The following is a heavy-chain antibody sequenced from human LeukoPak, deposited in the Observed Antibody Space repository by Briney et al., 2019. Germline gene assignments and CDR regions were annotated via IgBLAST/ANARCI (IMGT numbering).Heavy chain of an antibody. J-gene: IGHJ4*02. Sequence: GGSLRLSCAVSGFTFSSYWMSWVRQAPGKGLEWVANIKPTGSEKYYVDSVKGRISMSRDNAKNSLYLQMSSLRVEDTAVYYCARGGYSRGYFDYWGQGTLVTVAS. CDR3: ARGGYSRGYFDY. CDR2: IKPTGSEK. D-gene: IGHD5-18*01. CDR1: GFTFSSYW. V-gene: IGHV3-7*01.